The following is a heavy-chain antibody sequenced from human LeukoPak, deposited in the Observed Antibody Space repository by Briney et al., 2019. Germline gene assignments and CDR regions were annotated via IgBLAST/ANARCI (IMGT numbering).Heavy chain of an antibody. J-gene: IGHJ4*02. CDR2: INPNSGGT. CDR1: GYTFTGYY. D-gene: IGHD2-2*01. Sequence: ASVKVSCKASGYTFTGYYMHCVRKAPGQGLEWMGWINPNSGGTNYAQKFQGRVTMTRDTSISTAYMELSRLRSDDTAVYYCARSDEDAYHPFDYWGQGTLVTVSS. CDR3: ARSDEDAYHPFDY. V-gene: IGHV1-2*02.